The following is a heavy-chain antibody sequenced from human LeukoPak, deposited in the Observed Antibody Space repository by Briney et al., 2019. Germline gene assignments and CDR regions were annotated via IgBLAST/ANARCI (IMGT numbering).Heavy chain of an antibody. Sequence: GGSLRLSCAASGFTFSSYAMSWVRQAPGKGLEWVSAISGSGGSTYYADSVKGRFTISRDNSKNTLYLQMNSLRAKDTAVYYCAKDEIAVAGRNPGFDYWGQGTLVTVSS. D-gene: IGHD6-19*01. V-gene: IGHV3-23*01. J-gene: IGHJ4*02. CDR3: AKDEIAVAGRNPGFDY. CDR1: GFTFSSYA. CDR2: ISGSGGST.